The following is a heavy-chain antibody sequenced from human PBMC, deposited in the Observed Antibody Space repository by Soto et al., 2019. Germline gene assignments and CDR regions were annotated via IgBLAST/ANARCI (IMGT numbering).Heavy chain of an antibody. V-gene: IGHV5-51*01. D-gene: IGHD6-6*01. CDR1: GYSFTSYR. CDR3: ARLRQLVRSSGFDP. CDR2: IYPGDSDT. J-gene: IGHJ5*02. Sequence: GESLKISCKGSGYSFTSYRIGRVRQMPGKGLEWMGIIYPGDSDTRYSPAFQGQVTISADNSISTAYLQWSSLKASDTAMYYCARLRQLVRSSGFDPWGQGTLVTVSS.